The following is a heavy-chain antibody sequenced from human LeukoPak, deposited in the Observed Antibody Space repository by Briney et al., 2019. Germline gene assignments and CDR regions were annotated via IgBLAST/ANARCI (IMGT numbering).Heavy chain of an antibody. CDR2: ISWNSGSI. D-gene: IGHD5-12*01. CDR3: AKCGFGNYYGMDV. CDR1: GFTFDDYA. V-gene: IGHV3-9*01. J-gene: IGHJ6*02. Sequence: SLRLSCAASGFTFDDYAMHWVRQAPGKGLEWVSGISWNSGSIGYADSVKGRFTISRDNAKNSLYLQMNSLRAEDTALYYCAKCGFGNYYGMDVWGQGTTVTVSS.